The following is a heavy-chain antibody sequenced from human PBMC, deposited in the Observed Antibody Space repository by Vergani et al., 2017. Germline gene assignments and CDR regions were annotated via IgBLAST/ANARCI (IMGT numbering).Heavy chain of an antibody. J-gene: IGHJ4*02. CDR2: VNFVTGAA. CDR3: ARSIGYCTSGSCRPYYFDL. CDR1: GYIFKNYY. Sequence: QVQLVQSGAAVKKPGASAKVSCTASGYIFKNYYMHWLRLAPGQGFQWMGVVNFVTGAATSPQKFEGRITMTSDTSTATFYMDLSSLKYEDTAIYYCARSIGYCTSGSCRPYYFDLWGQGTLGTVSS. D-gene: IGHD2-15*01. V-gene: IGHV1-46*02.